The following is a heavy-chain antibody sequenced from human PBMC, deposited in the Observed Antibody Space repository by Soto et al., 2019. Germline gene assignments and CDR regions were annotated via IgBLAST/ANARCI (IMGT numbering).Heavy chain of an antibody. Sequence: SETLSLTCTVSGGSISSSSYYWGWIRQPPGKGLERIGSIYYSGSTYYNPSLKSRVTISVDTSKNQFSLKLSSVTAADTAVYYCASTEYSSSPDRMDYYGMDVWGQGTTVTVSS. V-gene: IGHV4-39*01. D-gene: IGHD6-6*01. CDR2: IYYSGST. J-gene: IGHJ6*02. CDR3: ASTEYSSSPDRMDYYGMDV. CDR1: GGSISSSSYY.